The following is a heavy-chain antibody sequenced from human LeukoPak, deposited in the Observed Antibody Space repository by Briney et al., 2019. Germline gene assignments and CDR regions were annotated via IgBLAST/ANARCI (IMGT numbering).Heavy chain of an antibody. CDR1: GYTFTGYY. J-gene: IGHJ4*02. CDR3: ARDPRPQQHPFDY. V-gene: IGHV1-2*02. CDR2: INPNSGGT. D-gene: IGHD6-13*01. Sequence: ASLKASCKASGYTFTGYYLHWVRQAPGQGLEWMGWINPNSGGTNYAQKFQGRVTMTRDTSISTAYMELSRLRSDDTAVYYCARDPRPQQHPFDYWGQGTLVTVSS.